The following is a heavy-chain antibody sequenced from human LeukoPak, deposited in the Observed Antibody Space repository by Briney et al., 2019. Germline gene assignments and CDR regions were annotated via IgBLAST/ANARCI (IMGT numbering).Heavy chain of an antibody. D-gene: IGHD3-22*01. V-gene: IGHV4-31*03. CDR3: AGGCYYERSGYCPFDY. Sequence: SQTLSLTCTVSGGSISSGGYYWSWIRQHPGKGLEWIGYIYYSGSTYYNPSLKSRVTIPVDTSKNQFSLKLRSVTAADTAVYYCAGGCYYERSGYCPFDYWGPGTLVTVSS. CDR2: IYYSGST. J-gene: IGHJ4*02. CDR1: GGSISSGGYY.